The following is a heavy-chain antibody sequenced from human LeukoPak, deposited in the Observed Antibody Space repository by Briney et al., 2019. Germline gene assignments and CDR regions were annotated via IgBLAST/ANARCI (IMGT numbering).Heavy chain of an antibody. CDR2: ISAYNGNT. Sequence: ASVKVSCKASGYTFTGYYMHWVRQAPGQGLEWMGWISAYNGNTNYAQKLQGRVTMTTDTSTSTAYMELRSLRSDDTAVYYCARDNYYGSGSYFIGHVDAFDIWGQGTMVTVSS. D-gene: IGHD3-10*01. CDR3: ARDNYYGSGSYFIGHVDAFDI. CDR1: GYTFTGYY. J-gene: IGHJ3*02. V-gene: IGHV1-18*04.